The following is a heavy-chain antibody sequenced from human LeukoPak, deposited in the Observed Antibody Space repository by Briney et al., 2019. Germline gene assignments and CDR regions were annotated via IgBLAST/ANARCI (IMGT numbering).Heavy chain of an antibody. CDR3: ARGNPYNWNDGAFDI. J-gene: IGHJ3*02. CDR1: GFTFDDYA. Sequence: PGRSLRLSCAASGFTFDDYAMHWVRQAPGKGLEWVSGISWNSGSIGYADSVKGRFTISRDNAKNSLYLQMNSLRAEDMALYYCARGNPYNWNDGAFDIWGHGTMVTVSS. CDR2: ISWNSGSI. D-gene: IGHD1-1*01. V-gene: IGHV3-9*03.